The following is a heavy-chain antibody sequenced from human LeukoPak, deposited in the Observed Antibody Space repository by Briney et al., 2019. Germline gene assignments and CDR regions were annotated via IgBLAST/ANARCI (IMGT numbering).Heavy chain of an antibody. V-gene: IGHV3-30*02. CDR2: IRYDGSNK. Sequence: GRSLRLSCTASGFTFDDYAIHWVRQAPGKGLEWVAFIRYDGSNKYYADSVKGRFTISRDNSKNTLYLQMNSLRAEDTAVYYCARDFRENNWNDGDYWGQGTLVTVSS. CDR1: GFTFDDYA. D-gene: IGHD1-20*01. J-gene: IGHJ4*02. CDR3: ARDFRENNWNDGDY.